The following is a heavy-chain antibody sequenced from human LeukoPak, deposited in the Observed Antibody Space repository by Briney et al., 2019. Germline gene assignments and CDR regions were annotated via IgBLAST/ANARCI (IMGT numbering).Heavy chain of an antibody. CDR2: IYPGDSDT. CDR3: ARVVQSFGPRYYDY. V-gene: IGHV5-51*01. J-gene: IGHJ4*02. Sequence: GESLKISCEGSGYSFTSYWIGWVRQMPGKGLEWMGIIYPGDSDTRYSPSFQGQVTISAVKSISTAYLQWSSLKTSDTAMYYCARVVQSFGPRYYDYWGQGTLVTVSS. CDR1: GYSFTSYW. D-gene: IGHD2-15*01.